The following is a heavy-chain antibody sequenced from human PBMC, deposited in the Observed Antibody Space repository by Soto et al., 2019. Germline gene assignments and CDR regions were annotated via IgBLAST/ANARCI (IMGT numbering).Heavy chain of an antibody. CDR2: IIHSGST. Sequence: QVQLQQWGAGLLKPSETLSLTCVVYGGSFSGYYWSWVRQPPGKGLEWIGEIIHSGSTNYNPSLKSRVTISVDTSKNQFSLKLSSVTAADTAVYYCARGRKGIVAGGIIYWGQGALVTVSS. CDR3: ARGRKGIVAGGIIY. V-gene: IGHV4-34*01. D-gene: IGHD6-13*01. CDR1: GGSFSGYY. J-gene: IGHJ4*02.